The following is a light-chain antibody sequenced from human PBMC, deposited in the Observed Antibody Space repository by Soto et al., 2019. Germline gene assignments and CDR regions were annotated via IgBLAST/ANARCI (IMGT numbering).Light chain of an antibody. J-gene: IGLJ2*01. Sequence: QSALTQPASVSGSPGQSVTISCTGTSSDVGTCNYVSWYQQHPGKAPKLMIFDVSSRPSGVSDRFSGSKSGNTASLTISGLQAEDEADYYCSSYTTSSTVVFGGGTKLTVL. CDR1: SSDVGTCNY. V-gene: IGLV2-14*03. CDR3: SSYTTSSTVV. CDR2: DVS.